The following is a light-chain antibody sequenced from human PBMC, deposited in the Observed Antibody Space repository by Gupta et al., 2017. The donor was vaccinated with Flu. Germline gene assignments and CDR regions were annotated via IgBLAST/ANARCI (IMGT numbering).Light chain of an antibody. Sequence: GDRVTITCRATQRVSTYLNWYQQKPGRAPKLLISGASTLQDGVPSRFNGSGSGTDFTLTISSLQPEDFATYYCQQSYSTPFTFGPGTKVDIK. CDR1: QRVSTY. CDR2: GAS. V-gene: IGKV1-39*01. CDR3: QQSYSTPFT. J-gene: IGKJ3*01.